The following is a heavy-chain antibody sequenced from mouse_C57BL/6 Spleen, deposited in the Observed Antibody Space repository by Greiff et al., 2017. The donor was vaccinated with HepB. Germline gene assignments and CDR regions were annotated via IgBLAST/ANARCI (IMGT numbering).Heavy chain of an antibody. V-gene: IGHV1-22*01. CDR3: ARPGYYGSSPWFAY. Sequence: VQLKQSGPELVKPGASVKMSCKASGYTFTDYNMHWVKQSHGKSLEWIGYINPNNGGTSYNQKFKGKATLTVNKSSSTAYMELRSLTSEDSAVYYCARPGYYGSSPWFAYWGQGTLVTVSA. CDR1: GYTFTDYN. CDR2: INPNNGGT. J-gene: IGHJ3*01. D-gene: IGHD1-1*01.